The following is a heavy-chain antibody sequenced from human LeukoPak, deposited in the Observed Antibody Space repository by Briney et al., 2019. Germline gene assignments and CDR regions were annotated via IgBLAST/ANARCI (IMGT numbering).Heavy chain of an antibody. D-gene: IGHD3-10*01. Sequence: GGSLRLSCAASGFSFRVHWKNWVRQPPGKGLEWVANIKADGSEKYYVDSVKGRFTISRDDAKRTVDLQMDNLRAEDTAIYYCAYINNFEYWGQGALVTVSS. J-gene: IGHJ4*02. V-gene: IGHV3-7*05. CDR2: IKADGSEK. CDR3: AYINNFEY. CDR1: GFSFRVHW.